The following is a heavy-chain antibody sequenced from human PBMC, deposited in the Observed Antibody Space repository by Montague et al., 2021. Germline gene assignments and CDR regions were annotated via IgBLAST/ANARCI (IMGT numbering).Heavy chain of an antibody. Sequence: SETLSLTCTVTGVSITEFYWSWIRQPPEKGLEWIGYIYDSGTTNYNPSLKSRVTISTDTPMNQFSLNLRSVTAADTAVYFCARRRGNWSPFDYWGQGTLVTVSS. J-gene: IGHJ4*02. CDR1: GVSITEFY. D-gene: IGHD1-1*01. CDR3: ARRRGNWSPFDY. V-gene: IGHV4-59*08. CDR2: IYDSGTT.